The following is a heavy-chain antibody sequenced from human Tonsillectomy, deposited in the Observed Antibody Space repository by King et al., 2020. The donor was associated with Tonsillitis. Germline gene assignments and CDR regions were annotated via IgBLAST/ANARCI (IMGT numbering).Heavy chain of an antibody. V-gene: IGHV3-74*01. D-gene: IGHD2-15*01. CDR2: IHPDGRST. J-gene: IGHJ4*02. CDR3: ARDGMGGMWAFDY. CDR1: GFTFSQYY. Sequence: VQLVESGGGLAQPGGSLRLSCAASGFTFSQYYMHWVRQLPGKGLVWVSSIHPDGRSTSYADSVTGRFTSSRDNGKDTVFLQMNSLRVEDTAVYYCARDGMGGMWAFDYWGQGTLATVSS.